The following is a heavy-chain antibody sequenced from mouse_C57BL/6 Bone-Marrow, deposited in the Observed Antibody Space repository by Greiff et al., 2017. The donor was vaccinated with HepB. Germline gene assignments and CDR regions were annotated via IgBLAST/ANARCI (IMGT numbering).Heavy chain of an antibody. Sequence: QVQLQQPGAELVRPGTSVKLSCKASGYTFTSYLMHWVKQRPGQGLEWIGVIDPSDSYTNYNQKFKGKATLTVDTSSSTAYMQLSSLTSEDSAVYYCAKLGRWGDYWGQGTTLTVSS. CDR1: GYTFTSYL. D-gene: IGHD4-1*01. CDR3: AKLGRWGDY. CDR2: IDPSDSYT. J-gene: IGHJ2*01. V-gene: IGHV1-59*01.